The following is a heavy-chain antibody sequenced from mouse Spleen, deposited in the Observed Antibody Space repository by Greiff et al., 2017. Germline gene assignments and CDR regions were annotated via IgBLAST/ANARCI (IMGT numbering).Heavy chain of an antibody. D-gene: IGHD1-1*01. CDR3: ANRLLRDYYFDY. CDR1: GYTFTSYW. Sequence: QVQLQQPGAELVKPGASVKLSCKASGYTFTSYWMQWVKQRPGQGLEWIGEIDPSDSYTNYNQKFKGKATLTVDTSSSTAYMQLSSLTSEDSAVYYCANRLLRDYYFDYWGQGTTLTVSS. CDR2: IDPSDSYT. J-gene: IGHJ2*01. V-gene: IGHV1-50*01.